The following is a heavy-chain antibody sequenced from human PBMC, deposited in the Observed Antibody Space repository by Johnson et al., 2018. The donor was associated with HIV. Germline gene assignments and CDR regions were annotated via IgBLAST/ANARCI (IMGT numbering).Heavy chain of an antibody. CDR1: GFTVSSNY. Sequence: VQLVESGGGLVQPGGSLRLSCAASGFTVSSNYMSWVRQAPGKGLEWVSVIYSGGSTYYADPVKGRFTISRDNSKNTLYLQMNSLRAEDTAVYYCARACSGGSCYEEKSPDAFDIWWQGTVDNVSS. V-gene: IGHV3-66*01. CDR2: IYSGGST. CDR3: ARACSGGSCYEEKSPDAFDI. J-gene: IGHJ3*02. D-gene: IGHD2-15*01.